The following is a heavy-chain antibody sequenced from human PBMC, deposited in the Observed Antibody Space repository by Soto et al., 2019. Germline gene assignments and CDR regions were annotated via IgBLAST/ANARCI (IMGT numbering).Heavy chain of an antibody. D-gene: IGHD6-19*01. Sequence: PSETLSLTCTGSGDSVSSGGYYWSWIRQPPGKGLGWIGYIYSSGSANYDPSLKSRVTISRDTSKNQISLKVAAVTAADTAGYYCARGFSSVSMDAWGQGTKVTVSS. V-gene: IGHV4-61*08. CDR1: GDSVSSGGYY. CDR2: IYSSGSA. CDR3: ARGFSSVSMDA. J-gene: IGHJ6*02.